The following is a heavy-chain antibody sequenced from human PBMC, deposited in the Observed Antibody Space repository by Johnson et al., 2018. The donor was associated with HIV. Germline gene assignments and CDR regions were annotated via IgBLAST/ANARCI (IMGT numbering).Heavy chain of an antibody. CDR3: ARGVSYLTLDDAFDI. CDR1: GFTFSSYW. V-gene: IGHV3-7*01. D-gene: IGHD1-26*01. J-gene: IGHJ3*02. CDR2: IQQDGSEK. Sequence: EVQLVESGGGLVQPGGSLRLSCAATGFTFSSYWMSWVRQAPGKGLEWVANIQQDGSEKYYVDFVKGRFTISRDNAKHSLYLQMNSLRAEDTAVYYCARGVSYLTLDDAFDIWGQGTMVTVSS.